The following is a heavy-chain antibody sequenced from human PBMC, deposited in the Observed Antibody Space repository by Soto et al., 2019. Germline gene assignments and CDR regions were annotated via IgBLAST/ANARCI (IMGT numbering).Heavy chain of an antibody. J-gene: IGHJ4*02. Sequence: SETLSLTCTVSGGSVSSGSYYWSWIRQPPGKGLEWIGHIYYSGSTNYNPSLKSRVTISVDTSKNQFSLKLSSVTAADMAVYYCAREGSYSAYNFAHGIQLWSFDFWGQGALVTVSS. V-gene: IGHV4-61*01. CDR1: GGSVSSGSYY. CDR2: IYYSGST. CDR3: AREGSYSAYNFAHGIQLWSFDF. D-gene: IGHD5-12*01.